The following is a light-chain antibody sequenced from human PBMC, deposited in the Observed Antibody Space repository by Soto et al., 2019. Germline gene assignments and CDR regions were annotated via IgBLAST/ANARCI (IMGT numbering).Light chain of an antibody. V-gene: IGLV1-51*02. CDR3: GAWDGSRRAGL. Sequence: QSVLTQPPSVSAAPGLKVTISCSGSSSNIGSSYVSWYQQFPGTAPKLLIFEDNKRPSGIPDRFSGSKSGTSATLAITGLQTGDEADYYCGAWDGSRRAGLFGTGTKLTVL. CDR1: SSNIGSSY. J-gene: IGLJ1*01. CDR2: EDN.